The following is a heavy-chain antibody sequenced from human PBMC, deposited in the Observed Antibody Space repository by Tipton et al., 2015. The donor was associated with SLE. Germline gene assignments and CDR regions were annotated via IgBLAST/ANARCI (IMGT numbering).Heavy chain of an antibody. J-gene: IGHJ5*02. CDR2: IYYSGST. V-gene: IGHV4-39*01. CDR3: ARRGPLGYRNGPNWFDP. CDR1: GGSISSSSYY. D-gene: IGHD5-18*01. Sequence: TLSLTCTVSGGSISSSSYYWGWIRQPPGKGLEWIGSIYYSGSTYYNPSLKSRVTISVDTSKNQFSLKLSSVTATDTAVYYCARRGPLGYRNGPNWFDPWGQGTLVTVSS.